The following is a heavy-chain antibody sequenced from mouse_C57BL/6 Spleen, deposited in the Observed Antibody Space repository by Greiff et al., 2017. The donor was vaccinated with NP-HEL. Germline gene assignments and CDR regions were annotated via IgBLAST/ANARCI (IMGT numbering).Heavy chain of an antibody. J-gene: IGHJ2*01. CDR2: IYPGDGDT. CDR1: GYAFSSSW. D-gene: IGHD1-1*01. V-gene: IGHV1-82*01. Sequence: VQLQQSGPELVKPGASVKISCKASGYAFSSSWMNWVKQRPGKGLEWIGRIYPGDGDTNYNGKFKGKATLTADKSSSTAYMQLSSLTSEDSAVYFGAREGDYYGSSPFDYWGQGTTLTVSS. CDR3: AREGDYYGSSPFDY.